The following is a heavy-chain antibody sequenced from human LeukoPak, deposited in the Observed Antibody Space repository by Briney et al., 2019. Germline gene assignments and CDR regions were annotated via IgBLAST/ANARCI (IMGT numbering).Heavy chain of an antibody. J-gene: IGHJ4*02. D-gene: IGHD5-24*01. Sequence: ASVKVSCKASGYTFTSYYIHWVRQAPGQGLEWMGIINPSGGSRTYAQKFLGRVTMTRDTSTSTVYMELSSLRSEDTAVYYCARGVAIRDAYNWDQMDYWGQGTLATVSS. V-gene: IGHV1-46*01. CDR1: GYTFTSYY. CDR3: ARGVAIRDAYNWDQMDY. CDR2: INPSGGSR.